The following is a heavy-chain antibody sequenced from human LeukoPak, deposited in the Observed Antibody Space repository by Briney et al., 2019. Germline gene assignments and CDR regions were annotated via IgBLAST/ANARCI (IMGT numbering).Heavy chain of an antibody. Sequence: SGTLSLTCAVSGGSISSSNWWTWVRQSPGKGPEWIGEIYHSGSTNYNPSLKSRVTISVDTSKNQFSLKLSSVTAADTAVYYCARGIAARFDYWGQGTLVTVSS. CDR1: GGSISSSNW. J-gene: IGHJ4*02. D-gene: IGHD6-6*01. CDR2: IYHSGST. CDR3: ARGIAARFDY. V-gene: IGHV4-4*02.